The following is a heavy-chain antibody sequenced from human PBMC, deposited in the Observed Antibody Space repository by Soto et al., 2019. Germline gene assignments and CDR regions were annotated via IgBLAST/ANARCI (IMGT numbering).Heavy chain of an antibody. CDR1: GYTFTGYY. J-gene: IGHJ4*02. D-gene: IGHD1-7*01. CDR3: ARDPVYGWNYDQRAPGLFFDY. V-gene: IGHV1-2*02. CDR2: INPNSGGT. Sequence: ASVKVSCKASGYTFTGYYMHWVRQAPGQGLEWMGWINPNSGGTNYAQKFQGRVTMTRDTSISTAYMELSRLRSDDTAVYYCARDPVYGWNYDQRAPGLFFDYWGQGTLVTVPS.